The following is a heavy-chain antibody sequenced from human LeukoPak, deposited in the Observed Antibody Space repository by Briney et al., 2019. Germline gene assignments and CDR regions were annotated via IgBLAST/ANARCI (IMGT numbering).Heavy chain of an antibody. CDR3: ARVHSSGWYEY. CDR2: INPSGGST. CDR1: GYTFTSYY. V-gene: IGHV1-46*01. Sequence: ASVKVSCMASGYTFTSYYRHWVRQAPAQGLEWMGIINPSGGSTSYAQKFEGRVTMTRDTSTSTVYMELSSLRSEDRAVYCCARVHSSGWYEYWGQGTLVTVSS. J-gene: IGHJ4*02. D-gene: IGHD6-19*01.